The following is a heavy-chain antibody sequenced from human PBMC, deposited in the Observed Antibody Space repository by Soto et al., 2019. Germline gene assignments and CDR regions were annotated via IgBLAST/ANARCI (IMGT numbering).Heavy chain of an antibody. J-gene: IGHJ5*02. Sequence: SEPLSLTSTVACGYIVSGGYYWSWIRQHPGKGLEWIGYIYYSGSTYYNPSLKSRVTISVDTSKNQFSLKLSSVTAADTAVYYCAREGTWSGFDPWGQGTLVTVSS. D-gene: IGHD2-8*02. CDR2: IYYSGST. V-gene: IGHV4-31*03. CDR3: AREGTWSGFDP. CDR1: CGYIVSGGYY.